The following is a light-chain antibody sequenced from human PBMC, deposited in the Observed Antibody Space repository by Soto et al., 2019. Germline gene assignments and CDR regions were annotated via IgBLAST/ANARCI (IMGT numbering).Light chain of an antibody. CDR2: GAS. CDR3: QQYNNWPPFT. J-gene: IGKJ3*01. V-gene: IGKV3-15*01. CDR1: QSVSSN. Sequence: EIVMTQSPATLSVSPGERATLSCRASQSVSSNLAWYQQKPDQAPRLLIYGASTRATGIPARFSGSGSGTEFTLTISSLQAEEFSVYYWQQYNNWPPFTFGPGTKVDIK.